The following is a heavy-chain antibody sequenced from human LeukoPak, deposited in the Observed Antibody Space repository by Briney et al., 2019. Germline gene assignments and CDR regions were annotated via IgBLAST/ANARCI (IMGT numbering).Heavy chain of an antibody. CDR1: CRSISIYY. D-gene: IGHD5-24*01. CDR2: IYSGST. Sequence: SETLSLTRTLSCRSISIYYWGWIRQPPGKGLEWSGYIYSGSTNYNPPLKSRVTMSVDTSKNQLSLKLTSVTAADTAVYYCARGRDGYNDWGQGTLVTVSS. V-gene: IGHV4-59*08. J-gene: IGHJ4*02. CDR3: ARGRDGYND.